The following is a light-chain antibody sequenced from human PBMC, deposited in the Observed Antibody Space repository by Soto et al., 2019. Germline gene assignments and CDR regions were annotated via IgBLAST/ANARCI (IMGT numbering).Light chain of an antibody. V-gene: IGLV2-8*01. Sequence: QSVLTQPPSASGSPGQSVTISCTGTSSDVGSYDYVSWYQHLPDKAPKLIIYEVSKRPSGVPDCFSGSKSGNAASLTVSGLQAEDEGDYYCCSYGGGNNFYVFGTGTKLTVL. CDR3: CSYGGGNNFYV. CDR2: EVS. CDR1: SSDVGSYDY. J-gene: IGLJ1*01.